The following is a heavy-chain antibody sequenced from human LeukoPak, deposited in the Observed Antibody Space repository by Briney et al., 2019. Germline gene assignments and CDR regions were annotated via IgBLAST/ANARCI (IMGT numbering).Heavy chain of an antibody. V-gene: IGHV4-4*07. CDR1: GGSISSYY. CDR3: AAAYCGGDCYSPNDAFDI. CDR2: IYTSGST. Sequence: PSETLSLTCNVSGGSISSYYWSWIRQPAGKGLEWIGRIYTSGSTNYNPSLKSRVTMSVDTSKNQFSLKLSSVTAADTAVYYCAAAYCGGDCYSPNDAFDIWGQGTMVTVSS. J-gene: IGHJ3*02. D-gene: IGHD2-21*02.